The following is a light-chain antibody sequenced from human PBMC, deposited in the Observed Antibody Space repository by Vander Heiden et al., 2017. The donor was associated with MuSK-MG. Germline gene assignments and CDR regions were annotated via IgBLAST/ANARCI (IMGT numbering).Light chain of an antibody. J-gene: IGKJ4*01. Sequence: DIQMTQSPSTLSASVGDRVTITCRASQSLSTWLAWYQQIPGKGPKLLIYKASTLESGVPSRFSGSGSGTEFTLTISGLQPDDSATYYCQHYNGYPLTFGGGTKVEIQ. CDR1: QSLSTW. V-gene: IGKV1-5*03. CDR2: KAS. CDR3: QHYNGYPLT.